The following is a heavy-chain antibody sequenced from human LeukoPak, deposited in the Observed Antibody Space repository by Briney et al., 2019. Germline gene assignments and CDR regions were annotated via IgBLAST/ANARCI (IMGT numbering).Heavy chain of an antibody. CDR2: INPNSGGT. CDR1: GYTFTGYY. D-gene: IGHD2-15*01. J-gene: IGHJ5*02. V-gene: IGHV1-2*02. CDR3: ARKIAGTLRYWFDP. Sequence: VASVKVSCKASGYTFTGYYMHWVRQAPGQGLEWMGWINPNSGGTNYAQKFQGRVTMTRDTSISTAYMELSRLRSDDTAVYYCARKIAGTLRYWFDPWGQGTLVTVSS.